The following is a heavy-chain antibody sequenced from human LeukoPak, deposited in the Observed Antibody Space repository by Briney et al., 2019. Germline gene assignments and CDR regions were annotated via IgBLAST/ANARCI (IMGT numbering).Heavy chain of an antibody. D-gene: IGHD2-15*01. Sequence: SQTLSLTCTVSGGSISSGGYYWNWIRQHPGQGLEWIGYIHYSGSTYYNPSLRSRVTISVDTSKNQFSLKLSSVTAADTAVYYCARGGRTNCSGGSCYLGWFDPWGQGTLVTVSS. J-gene: IGHJ5*02. V-gene: IGHV4-31*03. CDR2: IHYSGST. CDR1: GGSISSGGYY. CDR3: ARGGRTNCSGGSCYLGWFDP.